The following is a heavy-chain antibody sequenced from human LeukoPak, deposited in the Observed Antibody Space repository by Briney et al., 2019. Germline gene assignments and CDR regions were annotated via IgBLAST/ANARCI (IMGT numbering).Heavy chain of an antibody. V-gene: IGHV3-23*01. J-gene: IGHJ6*02. Sequence: PGGSLRLSCTASRFAFGGYAMSWVRQAPGKGLEWVSSISGGSEDTYYAGSVKGRFTISRDNSKSTLYLQMNSLRAEDTAVYYCARTIAQYSNSWLYFYYGLDVWGQGTTVTVS. CDR1: RFAFGGYA. D-gene: IGHD6-13*01. CDR2: ISGGSEDT. CDR3: ARTIAQYSNSWLYFYYGLDV.